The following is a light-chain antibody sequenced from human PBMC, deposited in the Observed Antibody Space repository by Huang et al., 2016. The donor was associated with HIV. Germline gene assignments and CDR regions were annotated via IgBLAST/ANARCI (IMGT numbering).Light chain of an antibody. V-gene: IGKV3-15*01. J-gene: IGKJ1*01. CDR2: GAS. CDR1: QSVSRS. CDR3: QQYNNWPPWT. Sequence: EIVMTQSPATLSVSPGERATLSCRASQSVSRSLAWYQQKPGQAPRLLIHGASTRASCMQGRYSGSGWGTGYTLTSSSLQSEDFALYYCQQYNNWPPWTFGQGTKVEIK.